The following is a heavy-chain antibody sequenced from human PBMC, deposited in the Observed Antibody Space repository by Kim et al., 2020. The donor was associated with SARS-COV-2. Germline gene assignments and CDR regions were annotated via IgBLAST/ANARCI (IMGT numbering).Heavy chain of an antibody. V-gene: IGHV3-23*01. Sequence: ADSVKGRFTSSRDNSKNTLYLQMNSLRAEDTAVYYCAKGGRAGDKTIAAHWGQGTLVTVSS. D-gene: IGHD6-13*01. J-gene: IGHJ4*02. CDR3: AKGGRAGDKTIAAH.